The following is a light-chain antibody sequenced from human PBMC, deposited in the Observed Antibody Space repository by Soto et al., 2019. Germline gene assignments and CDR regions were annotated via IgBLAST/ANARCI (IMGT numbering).Light chain of an antibody. Sequence: IQMAQSPSTRSPPLVHRLTITCPLSQSISSYLNWYQQEPGKAPKLLIYAASSLQSGVPSRFSGSGSGTDFTLTISSLQPEDFATYYCQQSYSIPSITFGQGTRLEIK. CDR3: QQSYSIPSIT. CDR1: QSISSY. CDR2: AAS. J-gene: IGKJ5*01. V-gene: IGKV1-39*01.